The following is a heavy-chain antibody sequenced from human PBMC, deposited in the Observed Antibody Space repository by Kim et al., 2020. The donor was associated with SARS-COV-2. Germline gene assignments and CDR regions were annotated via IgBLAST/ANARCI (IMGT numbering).Heavy chain of an antibody. J-gene: IGHJ3*01. D-gene: IGHD5-18*01. V-gene: IGHV3-23*01. CDR1: GVSFSNYG. CDR3: AREGGYNYAYGAFDL. Sequence: GGSLRLSCAASGVSFSNYGMAWVRQTPGKGLEWVAGIGGSGGITYYADSVKGRFTISRDKSKNILYLQMNSLRVEDTALYSCAREGGYNYAYGAFDLWGQGTMVSVYS. CDR2: IGGSGGIT.